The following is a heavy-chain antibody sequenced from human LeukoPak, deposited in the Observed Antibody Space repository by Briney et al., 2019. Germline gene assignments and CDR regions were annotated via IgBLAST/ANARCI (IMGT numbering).Heavy chain of an antibody. J-gene: IGHJ4*02. Sequence: ASVKVSCKASGYTFTGYYMHWVRQAPGQGLEWMGWINPNSGGTNYAQKFQGRVTMTSDTSISTAYMELSRLRSDDTAVYYCARGLNIGSSWYYYWGQGTLVTVSS. D-gene: IGHD6-13*01. V-gene: IGHV1-2*02. CDR3: ARGLNIGSSWYYY. CDR2: INPNSGGT. CDR1: GYTFTGYY.